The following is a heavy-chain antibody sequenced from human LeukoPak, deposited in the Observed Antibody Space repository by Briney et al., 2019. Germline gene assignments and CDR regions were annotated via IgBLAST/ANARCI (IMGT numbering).Heavy chain of an antibody. D-gene: IGHD1-26*01. CDR1: GYTFTGYY. V-gene: IGHV1-2*02. CDR3: ARSMWELLGYFDY. CDR2: INPNSGGT. J-gene: IGHJ4*02. Sequence: GASVKVSCKASGYTFTGYYMHWVRQGPGQGLEWMGWINPNSGGTNYAQKFQGRVTMTRDTSISTAYMELSRLRSDDTAVYYCARSMWELLGYFDYWGQGTLVTVSS.